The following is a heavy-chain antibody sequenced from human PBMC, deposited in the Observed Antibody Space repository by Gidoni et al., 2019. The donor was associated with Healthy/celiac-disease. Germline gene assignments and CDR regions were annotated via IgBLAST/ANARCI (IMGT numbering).Heavy chain of an antibody. CDR2: IIPIFGTA. CDR1: GGTLSSYA. J-gene: IGHJ4*02. Sequence: QVQLVQAGAEGKKTGSSVKVSCKAAGGTLSSYAISWVRKAPGQGREWMGGIIPIFGTANSAQTFQGRVTITADESTSTAYMELSSLRSEDTAVYYCARDTSVDSSGYFYFDYWGQGTLVTVSS. V-gene: IGHV1-69*01. D-gene: IGHD3-22*01. CDR3: ARDTSVDSSGYFYFDY.